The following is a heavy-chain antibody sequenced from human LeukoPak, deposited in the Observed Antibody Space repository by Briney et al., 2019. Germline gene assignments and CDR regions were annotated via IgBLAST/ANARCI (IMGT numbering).Heavy chain of an antibody. J-gene: IGHJ5*02. CDR3: ARVRGGGGSNERGWFDP. CDR2: IKQDGSEK. D-gene: IGHD1-26*01. CDR1: GFTFSSYW. V-gene: IGHV3-7*03. Sequence: PGGSLRLSCAASGFTFSSYWMSWVRQAPGKGLEWVANIKQDGSEKYYVDSVKGRFTISRDNAKNSLYLQMNSLRAEDTALYHCARVRGGGGSNERGWFDPWGQGTLVTVSS.